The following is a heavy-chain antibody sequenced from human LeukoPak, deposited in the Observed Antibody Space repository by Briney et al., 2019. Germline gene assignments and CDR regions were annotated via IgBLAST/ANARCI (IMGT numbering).Heavy chain of an antibody. Sequence: VASVKVSCKASGGTFSSYAISWVRQAPGQGLEWMGGIIPIFGTANYAQKFQGRVTITTDESTRTAYMELSSLRSEDTAVYYCAREGPLEAPAFVSWFDPWGQGTLVTVSS. V-gene: IGHV1-69*05. J-gene: IGHJ5*02. D-gene: IGHD6-13*01. CDR3: AREGPLEAPAFVSWFDP. CDR1: GGTFSSYA. CDR2: IIPIFGTA.